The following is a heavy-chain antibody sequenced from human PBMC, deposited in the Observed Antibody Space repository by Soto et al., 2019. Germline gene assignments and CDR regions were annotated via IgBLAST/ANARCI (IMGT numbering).Heavy chain of an antibody. J-gene: IGHJ4*02. CDR3: ARGLRSYGYFDY. CDR2: IYSGGST. CDR1: GFTVSSNY. Sequence: EVQLVESGGGLVQPGGSLRLSCAASGFTVSSNYMSWVRQAPGKGLEWVSVIYSGGSTYYTDSVKGRFTISRDNSKNTLYLQMNSLRVEDTAVYYCARGLRSYGYFDYWGQGTLVTVSS. V-gene: IGHV3-66*01. D-gene: IGHD5-18*01.